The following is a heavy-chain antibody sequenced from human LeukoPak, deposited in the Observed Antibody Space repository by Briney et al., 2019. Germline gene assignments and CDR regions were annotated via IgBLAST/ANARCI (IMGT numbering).Heavy chain of an antibody. V-gene: IGHV5-51*01. CDR1: GYSFTNYW. D-gene: IGHD2-2*01. Sequence: GESMKISCKGSGYSFTNYWIGWVRQMPGKGLEWMGIISPDGSDTRYSPSFQGQVTISADKSISTAYLQWSSLKASDTAMYYCARLTSSWSFDYWGQGTLVTVSS. J-gene: IGHJ4*02. CDR2: ISPDGSDT. CDR3: ARLTSSWSFDY.